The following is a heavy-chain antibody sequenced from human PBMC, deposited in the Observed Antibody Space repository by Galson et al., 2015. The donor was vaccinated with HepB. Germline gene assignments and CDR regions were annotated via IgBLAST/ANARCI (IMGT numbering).Heavy chain of an antibody. V-gene: IGHV3-74*01. CDR1: GFTFSTYW. J-gene: IGHJ4*02. CDR2: INSDGSST. D-gene: IGHD6-19*01. Sequence: SLRLSCAASGFTFSTYWMHWVRQAPGKGLVWVSRINSDGSSTTYADSVKGRFIISRDNAKNTLYLQMNGLRAEDTAVYYCARVLAVAGLDYWGQGTLVTVSS. CDR3: ARVLAVAGLDY.